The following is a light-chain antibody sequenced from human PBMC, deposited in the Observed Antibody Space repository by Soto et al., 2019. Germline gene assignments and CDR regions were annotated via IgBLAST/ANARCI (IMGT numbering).Light chain of an antibody. CDR1: QSISSW. J-gene: IGKJ1*01. Sequence: DIQMTQSPSILSASVGDRVTITCRASQSISSWLAWYQQKPGEAPNLLIHKASHLESGVPSRFSGSGSGTEFTLTISSLQPGDFATYYCQHYNTYPWTFGQGTKVDIK. CDR2: KAS. V-gene: IGKV1-5*03. CDR3: QHYNTYPWT.